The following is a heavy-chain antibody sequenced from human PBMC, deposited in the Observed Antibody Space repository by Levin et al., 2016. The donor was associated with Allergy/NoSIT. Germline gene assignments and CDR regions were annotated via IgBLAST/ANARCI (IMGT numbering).Heavy chain of an antibody. J-gene: IGHJ4*02. CDR1: GFIFSSYA. CDR3: AKDREGAGGFDY. Sequence: GESLKISCAASGFIFSSYAMNWVRQAPGKGLEWVSAISGSGGTTYYADSVKGRFTISRDNSKNTLYLQMNSLRAEDTAVYYCAKDREGAGGFDYWGQGTLVTVSS. V-gene: IGHV3-23*01. D-gene: IGHD1-26*01. CDR2: ISGSGGTT.